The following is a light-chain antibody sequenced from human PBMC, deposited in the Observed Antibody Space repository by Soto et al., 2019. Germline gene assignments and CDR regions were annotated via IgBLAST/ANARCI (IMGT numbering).Light chain of an antibody. V-gene: IGLV1-44*01. CDR1: SSNIETNT. Sequence: QSVLTQPPSANATPGQRVTISCSGSSSNIETNTVNWYQQLPGTAPKLLIYSNNQRPSGVPDRFSGSKSGTSASLAISGLQSEDEADYYCAAWDDSLNGYVFGTGTKVTVL. J-gene: IGLJ1*01. CDR2: SNN. CDR3: AAWDDSLNGYV.